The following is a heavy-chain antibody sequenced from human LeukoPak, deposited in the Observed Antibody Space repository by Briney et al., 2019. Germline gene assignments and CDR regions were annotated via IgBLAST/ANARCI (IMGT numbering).Heavy chain of an antibody. V-gene: IGHV3-53*01. CDR3: ARDRFYGDC. D-gene: IGHD3-16*01. CDR1: GFTVSNNY. Sequence: GGSLRLSCAASGFTVSNNYMTWVRQAPGKGLEWVSVIDSGGSTKYADSVKGRFTISRDNSKNTLHLQMNSLRAEDTAMYYCARDRFYGDCWGQGTLVTVSS. CDR2: IDSGGST. J-gene: IGHJ4*02.